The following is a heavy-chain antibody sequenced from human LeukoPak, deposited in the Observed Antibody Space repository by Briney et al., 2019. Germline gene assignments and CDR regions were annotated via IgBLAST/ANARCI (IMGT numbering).Heavy chain of an antibody. V-gene: IGHV4-59*01. Sequence: SETLSLTCTVSGGSISSYYWSWIRQPPGKGLEWIGYIYYSGSTNYNPSLKSRVTISVDTSKNQFSLKLSSVTAADTAVYYCARDNGPPGSGSPDYWGQGTLVTVSS. CDR1: GGSISSYY. CDR3: ARDNGPPGSGSPDY. D-gene: IGHD3-10*01. J-gene: IGHJ4*02. CDR2: IYYSGST.